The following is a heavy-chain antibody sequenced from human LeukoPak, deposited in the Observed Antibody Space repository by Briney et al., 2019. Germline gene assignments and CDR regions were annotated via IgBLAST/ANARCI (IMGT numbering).Heavy chain of an antibody. Sequence: GGSLRLSCAASGFTFSSFTMTWVRQAPGKGLEWVSGISGSGDATYYADSVEGRFTISRDNSKNTLYLQMSSLRAEDTAVYYCAKDRGYWGQGTLVTVTS. CDR2: ISGSGDAT. CDR3: AKDRGY. V-gene: IGHV3-23*01. CDR1: GFTFSSFT. J-gene: IGHJ4*02.